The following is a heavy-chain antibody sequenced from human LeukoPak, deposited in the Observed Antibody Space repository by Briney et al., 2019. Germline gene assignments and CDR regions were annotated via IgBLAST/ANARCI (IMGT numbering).Heavy chain of an antibody. CDR1: GFTFSSYW. CDR2: LKQDGSEK. Sequence: GGSLRLSCVASGFTFSSYWMSWVRQAPGKGLEWVANLKQDGSEKYYVDSVKGRFTISRDNAKNSLYLQMNSLRAEDTVVYYCARQRLISGYFDYWGQGTLVTVSS. D-gene: IGHD3-3*01. V-gene: IGHV3-7*01. CDR3: ARQRLISGYFDY. J-gene: IGHJ4*02.